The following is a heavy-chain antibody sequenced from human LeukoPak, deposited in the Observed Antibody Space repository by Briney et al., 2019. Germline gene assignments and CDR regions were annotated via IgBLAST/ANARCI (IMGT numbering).Heavy chain of an antibody. CDR1: GGSISSSSYY. CDR2: IYYSGST. CDR3: ARQPGPYYDILTGYYTCWFDP. J-gene: IGHJ5*02. V-gene: IGHV4-39*01. D-gene: IGHD3-9*01. Sequence: SETLSLTCTVSGGSISSSSYYWGWIRQPPGKGLEWIGSIYYSGSTYYNPSPKSRVTISVDTSKNQFSLKLSSVTAADTAVYYCARQPGPYYDILTGYYTCWFDPWGQGTLVTVSS.